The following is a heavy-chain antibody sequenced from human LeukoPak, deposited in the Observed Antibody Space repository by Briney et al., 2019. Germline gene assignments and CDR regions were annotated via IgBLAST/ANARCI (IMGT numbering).Heavy chain of an antibody. CDR3: TRGAGAGYNLQPFDY. D-gene: IGHD5-24*01. J-gene: IGHJ4*02. CDR2: IYYSGST. Sequence: SETLSLSCTVSGGSISSYYWSWIRQPPGKGLEWIGYIYYSGSTKYNPSLKSRVSISVDTSKNQFSLKLSSVTAADTAVYYCTRGAGAGYNLQPFDYWGQGTLVTVSS. CDR1: GGSISSYY. V-gene: IGHV4-59*08.